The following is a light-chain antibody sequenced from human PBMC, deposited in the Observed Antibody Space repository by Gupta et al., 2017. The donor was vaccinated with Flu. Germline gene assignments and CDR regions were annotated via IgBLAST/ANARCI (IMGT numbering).Light chain of an antibody. CDR3: MQSIQFPWT. CDR2: EGS. J-gene: IGKJ1*01. Sequence: DIVMTQTPLSLSVTPGQPASISCKSSQSLLQSDGHTYLYWYVQKPGHPPQLLIYEGSNRFSGVPERFSGSGSGADFTLEISRVEADDVGFYYCMQSIQFPWTFGQGTKVEIK. V-gene: IGKV2D-29*01. CDR1: QSLLQSDGHTY.